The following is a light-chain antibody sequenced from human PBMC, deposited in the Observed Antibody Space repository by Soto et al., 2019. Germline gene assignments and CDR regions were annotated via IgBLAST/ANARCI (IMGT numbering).Light chain of an antibody. CDR1: QSLSGQ. CDR2: DAS. J-gene: IGKJ4*01. V-gene: IGKV3-11*01. CDR3: QQRCDWPIT. Sequence: EIVLTQSPGTLSLFPGGRATLSCRASQSLSGQLAWYQQKPGQAPRLLIYDASNRATGIPARFSGSGSATDFTLTISSLEPEDFAVYFCQQRCDWPITFGGGTKVDIK.